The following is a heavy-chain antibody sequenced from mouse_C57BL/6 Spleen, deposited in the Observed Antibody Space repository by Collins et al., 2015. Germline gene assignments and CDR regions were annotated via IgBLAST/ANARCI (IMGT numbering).Heavy chain of an antibody. J-gene: IGHJ2*01. CDR3: ARLYYYGIQYYFDY. D-gene: IGHD1-1*01. CDR2: INTYSGVP. Sequence: QIQLVQSGPELKKPGETVKISCKASGYTFTTYGMSWVKQAPGKGLKWMGWINTYSGVPTYADDFKGRFAFSLETSASTAYLQINNLKNEDTATYFCARLYYYGIQYYFDYWGQGTTLTVSS. V-gene: IGHV9-3*01. CDR1: GYTFTTYG.